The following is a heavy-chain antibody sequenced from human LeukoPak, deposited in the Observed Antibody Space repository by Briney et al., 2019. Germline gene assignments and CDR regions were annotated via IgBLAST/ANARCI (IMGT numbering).Heavy chain of an antibody. CDR3: ARDSGYTGSDAFDI. D-gene: IGHD5-12*01. Sequence: PGGSLRLYCAASGFTVSSNYMSWVRQAPGKGLEWVSVIYSAGRTYYADSVKGRFTISRDNSKNTLYLQMDSLRTEDTAVYYCARDSGYTGSDAFDIWGQGTMVTVSS. CDR2: IYSAGRT. V-gene: IGHV3-66*02. J-gene: IGHJ3*02. CDR1: GFTVSSNY.